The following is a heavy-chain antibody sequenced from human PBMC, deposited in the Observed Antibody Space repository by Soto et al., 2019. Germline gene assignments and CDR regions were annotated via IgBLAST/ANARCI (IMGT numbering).Heavy chain of an antibody. CDR3: ARARHFYSSGNDHPFDY. J-gene: IGHJ4*01. D-gene: IGHD3-10*01. V-gene: IGHV1-18*01. Sequence: ASVKVSCKASGYSFNSYAINWVRQAPGQGLECMGWISAYNDHTESAEKFQGRVTMTTDTSTNTVFMELKSLRSDDTAVYYCARARHFYSSGNDHPFDYWG. CDR2: ISAYNDHT. CDR1: GYSFNSYA.